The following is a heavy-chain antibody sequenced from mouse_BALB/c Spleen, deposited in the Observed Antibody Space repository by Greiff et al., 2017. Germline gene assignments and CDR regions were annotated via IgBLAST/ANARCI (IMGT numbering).Heavy chain of an antibody. D-gene: IGHD2-13*01. J-gene: IGHJ3*01. Sequence: QVQLQQSGAELVRPGASVTLSCKASGYTFTDYEMHWVKQTPVHGLEWIGAIDPETGGTAYNQKFKGKATLTADKSSSTAYMELRSLTSEDSAVYYCADWSFAYWGQGTPVTVSA. V-gene: IGHV1-15*01. CDR2: IDPETGGT. CDR3: ADWSFAY. CDR1: GYTFTDYE.